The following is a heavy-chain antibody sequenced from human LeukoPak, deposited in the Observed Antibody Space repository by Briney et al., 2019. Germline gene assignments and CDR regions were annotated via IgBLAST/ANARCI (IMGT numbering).Heavy chain of an antibody. CDR1: GFTFSSYA. D-gene: IGHD4-23*01. Sequence: GGSLRLSCADSGFTFSSYAMHWVRQAPGKGLGWVAVISYDVSNKYYADSDKGRFTISRDNSKNTLFLQMNSLRAEDTALYYCARDYTVVKAFDIWGQGTMVTVSS. J-gene: IGHJ3*02. CDR3: ARDYTVVKAFDI. CDR2: ISYDVSNK. V-gene: IGHV3-30*04.